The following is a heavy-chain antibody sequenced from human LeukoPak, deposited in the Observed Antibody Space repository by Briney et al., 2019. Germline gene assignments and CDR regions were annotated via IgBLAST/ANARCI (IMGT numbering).Heavy chain of an antibody. Sequence: ASVKVSCKASGYSFSDYCIHWVRQAPGQGLEWMGRINSNSGGTSYAQNFQGRVTMTRDTSISTAHMEVSGLTSDDTAVYYCARGGSGSGYLYYFDSWGQGTLVSVSS. CDR1: GYSFSDYC. CDR3: ARGGSGSGYLYYFDS. D-gene: IGHD3-10*01. V-gene: IGHV1-2*06. CDR2: INSNSGGT. J-gene: IGHJ4*02.